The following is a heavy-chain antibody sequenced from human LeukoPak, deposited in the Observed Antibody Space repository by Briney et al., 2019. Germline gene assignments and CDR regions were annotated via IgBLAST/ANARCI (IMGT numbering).Heavy chain of an antibody. Sequence: GGSLRLSCAASGFTFSSYAMSWVRQPPGKGLEWVSAISGSGGSTYYADSVKGRFTISRDNSKNTLYLQTNSLRAEDTAVYYCAKCILTGYYKGYMDVWGKGTTVTISS. CDR1: GFTFSSYA. J-gene: IGHJ6*03. V-gene: IGHV3-23*01. CDR2: ISGSGGST. D-gene: IGHD3-9*01. CDR3: AKCILTGYYKGYMDV.